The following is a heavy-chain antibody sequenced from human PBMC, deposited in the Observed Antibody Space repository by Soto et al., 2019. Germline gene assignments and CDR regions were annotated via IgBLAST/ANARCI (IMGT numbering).Heavy chain of an antibody. V-gene: IGHV3-23*01. Sequence: EAQLLESGGGLVQPGGSLRLSCAASGITFNTYAMSWVRQSPGKGLEWVSTISRTDKQYADFVKGRFTISRDNSNNTLSLQMNSLTDEDTAIYFCASEALCGADCYFFEYWGPGTLVTVSS. CDR2: ISRTDK. CDR1: GITFNTYA. CDR3: ASEALCGADCYFFEY. D-gene: IGHD2-21*02. J-gene: IGHJ4*02.